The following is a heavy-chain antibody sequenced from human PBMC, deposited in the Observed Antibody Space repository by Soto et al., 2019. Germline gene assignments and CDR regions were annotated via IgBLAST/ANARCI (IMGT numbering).Heavy chain of an antibody. D-gene: IGHD6-13*01. J-gene: IGHJ4*02. V-gene: IGHV2-5*02. CDR3: AHSTLRIAAAGGFSY. CDR2: LYWDDDK. CDR1: GFSLSTGGVG. Sequence: QITLKESGPTLVKPTQTLTLTCTFSGFSLSTGGVGVGWIRQPPGKALEWLAHLYWDDDKRYSPSLTSRLTSXTALSXXQVALTRLNMDPVDTARYSGAHSTLRIAAAGGFSYWGQGTLVTVSS.